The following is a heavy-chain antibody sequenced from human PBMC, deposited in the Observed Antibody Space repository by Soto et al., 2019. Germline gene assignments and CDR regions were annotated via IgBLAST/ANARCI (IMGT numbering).Heavy chain of an antibody. CDR2: ISAYNGNT. Sequence: GASVKVSCKASGYTFTSYGISWVRQAPGQGLEWMGWISAYNGNTNYAQKLQGRVTMTTDTSTSTAYMELRSLRSDDTAVYYCARSERVVTAILNVDYWGQGTLVTVS. J-gene: IGHJ4*02. V-gene: IGHV1-18*04. CDR1: GYTFTSYG. D-gene: IGHD2-21*02. CDR3: ARSERVVTAILNVDY.